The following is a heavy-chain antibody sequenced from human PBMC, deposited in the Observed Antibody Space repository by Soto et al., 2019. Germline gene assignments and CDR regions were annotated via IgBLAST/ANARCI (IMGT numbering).Heavy chain of an antibody. CDR3: ARGGGYDFWSGYPHPRQGPAGSREDYYYMDV. D-gene: IGHD3-3*01. CDR2: ISSNGGST. Sequence: GGSLRLSCAASGFTFSSYAMHWVRQAPGKGLEYVSAISSNGGSTYYANSVKGRFTISRDNSKNTLYLQMGSLRAEDMAVYYCARGGGYDFWSGYPHPRQGPAGSREDYYYMDVWGKGTTVTVSS. V-gene: IGHV3-64*01. J-gene: IGHJ6*03. CDR1: GFTFSSYA.